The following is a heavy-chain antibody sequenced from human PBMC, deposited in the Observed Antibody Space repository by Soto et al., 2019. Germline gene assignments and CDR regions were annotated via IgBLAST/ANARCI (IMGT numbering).Heavy chain of an antibody. CDR1: GFTFSNAW. D-gene: IGHD6-6*01. Sequence: EVQLVESGGGLVIPGGSLRLSCAASGFTFSNAWLSWVRQAPGKGLEWVGRIKSKTDGGTTDYTAPVKGRFTISRDDSKNTLYLQMNSLKIEDTAVYYCTTGSTSTKNYRGQGTLVTVSS. V-gene: IGHV3-15*01. J-gene: IGHJ4*02. CDR3: TTGSTSTKNY. CDR2: IKSKTDGGTT.